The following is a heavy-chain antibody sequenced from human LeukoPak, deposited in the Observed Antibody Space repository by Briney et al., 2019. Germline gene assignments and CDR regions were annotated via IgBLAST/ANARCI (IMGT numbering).Heavy chain of an antibody. CDR2: VNHSGST. D-gene: IGHD2-2*01. J-gene: IGHJ5*02. Sequence: SETLSLTCTVSGGSISSYYWGWIRQPPGKGLEWIGIVNHSGSTYYNWSLKSRITISVDTSKNQFSLKLSSVTAADTAVYYCAKARGCTSCQNWFDPWGQGTLVTVSS. CDR1: GGSISSYY. CDR3: AKARGCTSCQNWFDP. V-gene: IGHV4-38-2*02.